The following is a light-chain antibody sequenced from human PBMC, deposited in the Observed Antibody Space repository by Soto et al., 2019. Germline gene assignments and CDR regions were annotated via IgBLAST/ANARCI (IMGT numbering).Light chain of an antibody. CDR3: TLYTSENTYV. CDR2: EAS. Sequence: QSVLTQPPSASSTPGQTVTISCSGSTSNIGTFYVYWYQQPPGTAPKLIIYEASNRPSGVPDRFSGSKSGNTASLTISGLQAADEADYYCTLYTSENTYVFGTGTKVTVL. CDR1: TSNIGTFY. V-gene: IGLV2-18*01. J-gene: IGLJ1*01.